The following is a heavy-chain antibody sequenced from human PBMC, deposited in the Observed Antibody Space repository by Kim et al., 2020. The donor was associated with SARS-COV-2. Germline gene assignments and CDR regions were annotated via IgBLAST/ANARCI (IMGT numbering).Heavy chain of an antibody. CDR2: ISRNSDYI. D-gene: IGHD3-10*01. V-gene: IGHV3-21*01. J-gene: IGHJ4*02. Sequence: GGSLRLSCAASEFTFSRYSMNWVRQAPGKGLEWVSTISRNSDYIYYADSVEGRFTISRDNAKNSLHLQMNSLRADDTAMYYCARDLSLGRPGGFDYWGQGTLVTVSS. CDR1: EFTFSRYS. CDR3: ARDLSLGRPGGFDY.